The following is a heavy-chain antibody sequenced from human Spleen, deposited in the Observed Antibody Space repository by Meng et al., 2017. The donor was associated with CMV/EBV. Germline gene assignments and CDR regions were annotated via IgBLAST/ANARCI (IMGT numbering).Heavy chain of an antibody. CDR2: ILNDGSNK. V-gene: IGHV3-30*04. CDR1: GFTFSSSA. CDR3: AAARYDFWSGYF. J-gene: IGHJ4*02. Sequence: CAASGFTFSSSAMHWVRQAPGKGLEWVAGILNDGSNKYYTDSVKGRFTISRVNSENTLYLQMNSLRLEDTSVYYCAAARYDFWSGYFWGQGTLVTVSS. D-gene: IGHD3-3*01.